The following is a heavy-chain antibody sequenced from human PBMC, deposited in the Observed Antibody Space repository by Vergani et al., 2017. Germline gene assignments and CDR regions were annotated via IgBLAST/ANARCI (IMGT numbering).Heavy chain of an antibody. CDR1: GGTFSSYA. D-gene: IGHD6-19*01. CDR3: AGAYRSGWSADY. V-gene: IGHV1-69*01. CDR2: IFPIFGTA. Sequence: QVQRVQSGAEGKKPGSSVKVSCKASGGTFSSYAISWVRQAPGQGLEWMGGIFPIFGTANYAQKFQGRVTITADESTSTSYMELSSLRSEDTAVYSCAGAYRSGWSADYWGQGTLASVPS. J-gene: IGHJ4*02.